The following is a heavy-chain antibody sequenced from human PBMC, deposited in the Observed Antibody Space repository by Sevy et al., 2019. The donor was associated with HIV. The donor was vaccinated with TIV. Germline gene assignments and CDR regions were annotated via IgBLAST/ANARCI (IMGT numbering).Heavy chain of an antibody. CDR3: ARTIVGATSRGGGRYGMDV. Sequence: ASVKVSCKASGYTFTGYYMHWVRQAPGQGLEWMGWINPNSGGTNYAQKFQGRVTMTRDTSISTAYMELSRLGSDDTAVYYCARTIVGATSRGGGRYGMDVWGQGTTVTVSS. J-gene: IGHJ6*02. CDR2: INPNSGGT. V-gene: IGHV1-2*02. D-gene: IGHD1-26*01. CDR1: GYTFTGYY.